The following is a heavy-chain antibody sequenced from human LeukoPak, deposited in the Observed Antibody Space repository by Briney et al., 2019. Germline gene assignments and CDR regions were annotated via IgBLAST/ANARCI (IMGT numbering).Heavy chain of an antibody. Sequence: SQTLSLTCTVSGYAITSGGFSWNWIRQPPGKGLEWIGSIYYSGSPYYNPSLKSRVTLSVDTSRNQFSLKLSSVTAADTAVYYCARDRRRVVIATAYFDSWGQGTLVTVSS. CDR2: IYYSGSP. D-gene: IGHD2-21*01. CDR1: GYAITSGGFS. CDR3: ARDRRRVVIATAYFDS. V-gene: IGHV4-39*07. J-gene: IGHJ4*02.